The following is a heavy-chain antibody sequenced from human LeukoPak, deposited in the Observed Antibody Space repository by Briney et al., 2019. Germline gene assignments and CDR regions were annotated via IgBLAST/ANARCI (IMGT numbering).Heavy chain of an antibody. CDR1: GYTFTGYY. V-gene: IGHV1-2*02. D-gene: IGHD3-3*01. CDR2: INPNSGGT. CDR3: ARGTTHYDFWSGYYYMDV. Sequence: ASVKVSCKASGYTFTGYYMHWVRQAPGQGLEWMGWINPNSGGTNYAQKFQGRVTMTRDTSISTAYMELSRLRSDDTAVYYCARGTTHYDFWSGYYYMDVWGKGTTATVSS. J-gene: IGHJ6*03.